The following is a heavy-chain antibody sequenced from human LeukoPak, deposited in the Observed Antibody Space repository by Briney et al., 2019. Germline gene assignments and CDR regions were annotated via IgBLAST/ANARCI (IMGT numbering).Heavy chain of an antibody. J-gene: IGHJ4*02. CDR3: AKSILTGYYTGGSGPFDY. V-gene: IGHV3-23*01. CDR2: ISGSGGST. CDR1: GLTFSSYA. D-gene: IGHD3-9*01. Sequence: GGSLRLSCAASGLTFSSYAMSWVRQAPGKGLEWVSAISGSGGSTYYADSVKGRFTISRDNSKNTLYLQMNSLRAEDTAVYYCAKSILTGYYTGGSGPFDYRGQGTLVTVSS.